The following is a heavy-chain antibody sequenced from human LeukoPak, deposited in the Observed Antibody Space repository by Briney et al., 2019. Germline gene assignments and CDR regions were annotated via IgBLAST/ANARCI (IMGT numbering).Heavy chain of an antibody. CDR2: INWNSDAK. CDR1: GFAFHNYA. D-gene: IGHD4-23*01. V-gene: IGHV3-9*01. Sequence: GRSLRLSCVGSGFAFHNYAMHWVRRPPGKGLEWVSAINWNSDAKAYADSVKGRFTISRDRARNSLYLQMDSLRPEDTALYYCAKDTGGNGAYFYAMDVWGQGTSVTVSS. J-gene: IGHJ6*02. CDR3: AKDTGGNGAYFYAMDV.